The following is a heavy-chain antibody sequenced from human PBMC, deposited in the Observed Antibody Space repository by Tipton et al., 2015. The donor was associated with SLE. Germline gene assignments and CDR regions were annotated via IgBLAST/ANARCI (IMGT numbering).Heavy chain of an antibody. Sequence: LRLSCAVYGGSFSGYYWSWIRQPPGKGLEWIGEINHSGSTNYNPSLKSRVTISVDTSKNQFSLKLSSVTAADTAVYYCARVAAAGRAFDIWGQGTMVTVSS. V-gene: IGHV4-34*01. CDR1: GGSFSGYY. CDR3: ARVAAAGRAFDI. CDR2: INHSGST. D-gene: IGHD6-13*01. J-gene: IGHJ3*02.